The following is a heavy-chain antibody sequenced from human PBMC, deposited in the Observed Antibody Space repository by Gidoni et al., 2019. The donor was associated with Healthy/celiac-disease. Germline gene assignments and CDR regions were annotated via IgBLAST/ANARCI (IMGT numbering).Heavy chain of an antibody. CDR2: INHSGST. D-gene: IGHD5-12*01. CDR3: ARGVDIVATGPLDY. V-gene: IGHV4-34*01. Sequence: QVQLQQWGAGLLKPSETLSLTCAVYGGSFSGYYWSWIRQPPGKGLEWIGEINHSGSTNYNPSLKSRVTISVDTSKNQFSLKLSSVTAADTAVYYCARGVDIVATGPLDYWGQGTLVTVSS. J-gene: IGHJ4*02. CDR1: GGSFSGYY.